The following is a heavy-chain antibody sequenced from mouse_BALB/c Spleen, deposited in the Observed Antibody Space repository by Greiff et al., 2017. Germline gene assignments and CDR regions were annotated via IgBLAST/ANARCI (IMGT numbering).Heavy chain of an antibody. CDR1: GFTFSSYG. J-gene: IGHJ2*01. D-gene: IGHD1-2*01. CDR2: INSNGGST. CDR3: ARDPTAPFDY. Sequence: EVKVVESGGGLVQPGGSLKLSCAASGFTFSSYGMSWVRQTPDKRLELVATINSNGGSTYYPDSVKGRFTISRDNAKNTLYLQMSSLKSEDTAMYYCARDPTAPFDYWGQGTTLTVSS. V-gene: IGHV5-6-3*01.